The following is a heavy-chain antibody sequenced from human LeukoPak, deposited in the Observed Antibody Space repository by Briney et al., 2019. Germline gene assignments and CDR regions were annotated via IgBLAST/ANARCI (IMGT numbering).Heavy chain of an antibody. J-gene: IGHJ6*03. CDR3: ARLSVIVGAALEYYYYYMDV. CDR1: GGSISSYY. CDR2: IYTSGST. V-gene: IGHV4-4*07. Sequence: SETLSLTCTVSGGSISSYYWSWIRQPAGKGLEWIGRIYTSGSTNYNPSLKSRVTMSVDKSKNQVSLRLTSVTAADTAVYYCARLSVIVGAALEYYYYYMDVWGQGTTVTVSS. D-gene: IGHD1-26*01.